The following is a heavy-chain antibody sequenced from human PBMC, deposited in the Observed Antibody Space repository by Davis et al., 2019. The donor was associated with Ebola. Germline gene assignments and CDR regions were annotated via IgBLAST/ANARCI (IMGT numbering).Heavy chain of an antibody. D-gene: IGHD4-17*01. Sequence: ASVKVSCKASGYTFTSYGISWVRQAPGQGLEWMGWISAYNGNTNYAQKLQGRVTMTTETSTSTAYMELRSLRSDDTAVYYCARNDYGDYYFDYRGQGTLVPVSS. J-gene: IGHJ4*02. CDR3: ARNDYGDYYFDY. CDR1: GYTFTSYG. CDR2: ISAYNGNT. V-gene: IGHV1-18*01.